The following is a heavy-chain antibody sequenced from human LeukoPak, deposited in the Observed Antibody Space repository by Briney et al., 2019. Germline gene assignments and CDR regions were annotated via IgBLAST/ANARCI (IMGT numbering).Heavy chain of an antibody. V-gene: IGHV1-2*02. CDR3: ARVGVEGASCYDY. D-gene: IGHD2-2*01. CDR1: GYTFTGHY. J-gene: IGHJ4*02. Sequence: GASVKVSCKASGYTFTGHYMHWVRQAPGQGLEWMGWINPNSGGTNYAQKFQGRVTMTRGTSISTAYMELSRLRSDDTAVYYCARVGVEGASCYDYWGQGTLVTVSS. CDR2: INPNSGGT.